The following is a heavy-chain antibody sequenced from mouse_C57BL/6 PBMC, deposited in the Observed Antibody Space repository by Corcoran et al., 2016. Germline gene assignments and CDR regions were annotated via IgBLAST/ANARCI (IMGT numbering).Heavy chain of an antibody. D-gene: IGHD2-5*01. CDR3: ARDSNWYFDV. J-gene: IGHJ1*03. Sequence: QIQLVQSGPELKKPGETVKISCKASGYTFTTYGMSWVKQAPGKGLKWMGWINTYSGVPTYADDFKGRLAFSLETSASTAYLQINNLKNEDTATYFCARDSNWYFDVWGTGTTVTVSS. CDR1: GYTFTTYG. V-gene: IGHV9-3*01. CDR2: INTYSGVP.